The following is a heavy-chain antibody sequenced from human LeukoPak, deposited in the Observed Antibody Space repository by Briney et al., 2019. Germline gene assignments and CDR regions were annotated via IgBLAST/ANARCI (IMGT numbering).Heavy chain of an antibody. Sequence: GGSLRLSCAASGFTFTSYGMSWVRQAPGKGLEWVSIISGSGGRTYYADSVKGRFTISRDNSKNTLYLQMNSLRAEDTAVYYCARGYSQYFQHWGQGTLVTVSS. D-gene: IGHD2-21*01. V-gene: IGHV3-23*01. J-gene: IGHJ1*01. CDR2: ISGSGGRT. CDR3: ARGYSQYFQH. CDR1: GFTFTSYG.